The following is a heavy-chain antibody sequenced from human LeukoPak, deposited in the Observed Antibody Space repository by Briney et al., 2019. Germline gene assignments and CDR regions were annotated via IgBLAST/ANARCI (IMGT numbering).Heavy chain of an antibody. Sequence: SETLSLTCTASGGSISSSSYYWGWIRQPPGKGLEWIGSIYYSGSTYYNPSLKSRVTISVDTSKNQFSLKLSSVTAADTAVYYCARSVGGMATVFDYWGQGTLVTVSS. V-gene: IGHV4-39*01. J-gene: IGHJ4*02. CDR1: GGSISSSSYY. D-gene: IGHD5-24*01. CDR2: IYYSGST. CDR3: ARSVGGMATVFDY.